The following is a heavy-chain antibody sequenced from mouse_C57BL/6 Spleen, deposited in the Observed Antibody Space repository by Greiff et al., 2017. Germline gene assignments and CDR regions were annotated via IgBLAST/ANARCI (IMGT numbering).Heavy chain of an antibody. CDR2: ISSGSSTI. Sequence: DVKLVESGGGLVKPGGSLKFSCAASGFTISDYGMHWVRQAPEQGLEWVAYISSGSSTINYAATVKGRYTITRDNAENTQFLQMTSLTSEDTAMYYCAKGPFDYWGQGTTLTVSS. CDR3: AKGPFDY. J-gene: IGHJ2*01. V-gene: IGHV5-17*01. CDR1: GFTISDYG.